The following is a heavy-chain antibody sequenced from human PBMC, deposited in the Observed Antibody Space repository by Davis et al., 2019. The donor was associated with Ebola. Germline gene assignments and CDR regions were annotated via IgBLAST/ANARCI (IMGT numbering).Heavy chain of an antibody. V-gene: IGHV4-59*01. D-gene: IGHD6-19*01. CDR1: GGSISSYY. Sequence: SETLSLTCTVSGGSISSYYWSWIRQPPGKGLEWIGYIYYSGSTNYNPSLKSRVTISVDTSKNQFSLKLSSVTAADTAVYYCARLVVAVAGRPFDYWGQGTLVTVSS. CDR2: IYYSGST. J-gene: IGHJ4*02. CDR3: ARLVVAVAGRPFDY.